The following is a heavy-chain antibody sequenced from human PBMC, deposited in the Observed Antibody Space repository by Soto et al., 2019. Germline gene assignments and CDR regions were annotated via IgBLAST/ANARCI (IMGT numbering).Heavy chain of an antibody. J-gene: IGHJ6*02. D-gene: IGHD2-15*01. Sequence: PSETLSLTCTVSGGSISSGDYYWSWIRQPPGKGLEGIGYIYYSGSTYYNPSLKSRVTISVDTSKNQFSLKLSSVTAADTAVYYCARGRYCSGGSCYFTDYGMDVWGQGTTVTVSS. CDR1: GGSISSGDYY. CDR3: ARGRYCSGGSCYFTDYGMDV. V-gene: IGHV4-30-4*01. CDR2: IYYSGST.